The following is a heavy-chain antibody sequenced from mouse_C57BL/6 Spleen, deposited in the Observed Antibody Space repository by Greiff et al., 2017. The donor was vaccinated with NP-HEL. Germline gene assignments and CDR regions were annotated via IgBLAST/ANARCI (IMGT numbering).Heavy chain of an antibody. CDR2: ISSGSSTI. Sequence: EVKLVESGGGLVKPGGSLKLSCAASGFTFSDYGMHWVRQAPEKGLEWVAYISSGSSTIYYADTVKGRFTISRDNAKNTLFLQMTSLRSEDTAMYYCARDSNSFAYWGQGTLVTVSA. V-gene: IGHV5-17*01. CDR3: ARDSNSFAY. D-gene: IGHD2-5*01. CDR1: GFTFSDYG. J-gene: IGHJ3*01.